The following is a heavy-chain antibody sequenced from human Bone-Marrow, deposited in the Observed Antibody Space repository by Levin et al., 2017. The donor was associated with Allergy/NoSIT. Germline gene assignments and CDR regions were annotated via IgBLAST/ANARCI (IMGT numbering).Heavy chain of an antibody. CDR2: ISYDGSDK. D-gene: IGHD3-9*01. V-gene: IGHV3-30-3*01. J-gene: IGHJ6*02. Sequence: PGGSLRLSCAASGFTFSPYAMHWVRQAPGKGLEWVAVISYDGSDKYYVDSVKGRFTISRDNSKNTLFLQMDSLRTEDTAVYYCARVDVLAGYYRHGLDVWGQGTTVTVSS. CDR1: GFTFSPYA. CDR3: ARVDVLAGYYRHGLDV.